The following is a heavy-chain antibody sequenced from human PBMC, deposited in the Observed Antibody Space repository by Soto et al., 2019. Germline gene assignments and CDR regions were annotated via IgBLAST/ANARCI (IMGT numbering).Heavy chain of an antibody. D-gene: IGHD6-13*01. CDR1: GFTFSSYA. CDR3: AKVVGSSWYDYYYMDV. Sequence: GGSLRLSCAASGFTFSSYAMSWVRQAPGKGLEWVSAISGSGGSTYYADSVKGRFTISRDNSKNTLYLQMNSLRAEDTAVYYCAKVVGSSWYDYYYMDVWGKGTTVTVSS. V-gene: IGHV3-23*01. CDR2: ISGSGGST. J-gene: IGHJ6*03.